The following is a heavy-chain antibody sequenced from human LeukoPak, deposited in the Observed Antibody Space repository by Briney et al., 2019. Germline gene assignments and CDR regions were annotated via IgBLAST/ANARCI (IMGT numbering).Heavy chain of an antibody. CDR3: ARVASAAHFDY. J-gene: IGHJ4*02. Sequence: PGGSLRLSCAASGFTVSSNFMSWVRQAPGKGLEWVSVIYSGGSTYYADSVKGRFTISRDNSKNTLYLQMNSLRAEDTAVYYCARVASAAHFDYWGQGTLVTVSS. V-gene: IGHV3-53*01. D-gene: IGHD2-2*01. CDR1: GFTVSSNF. CDR2: IYSGGST.